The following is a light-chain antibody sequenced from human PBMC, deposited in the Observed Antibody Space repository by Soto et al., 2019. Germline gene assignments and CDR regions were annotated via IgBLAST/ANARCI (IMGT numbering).Light chain of an antibody. Sequence: DIQMTQSPSTLSASVGDRVTITCRASQSISSWLAWYQQKPGKAPKLLIYDASSLESGVPSRFSGSGSGTEFTLTIRSLKPDDFASYYCQQYNSYLYTFGQGNKLEIK. CDR2: DAS. V-gene: IGKV1-5*01. CDR1: QSISSW. J-gene: IGKJ2*01. CDR3: QQYNSYLYT.